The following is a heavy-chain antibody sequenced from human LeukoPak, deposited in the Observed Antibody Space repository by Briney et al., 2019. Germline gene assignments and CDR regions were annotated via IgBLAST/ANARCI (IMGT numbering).Heavy chain of an antibody. D-gene: IGHD3-10*01. CDR1: GFTFSSYS. CDR2: ISSSSSYI. J-gene: IGHJ5*02. Sequence: GGSLRLSCAASGFTFSSYSMNWVRQAPGKGLEWVSSISSSSSYIYYADSVKGRFTISRDNAKNLLYLQMNSLRAEDTPVYCCARGLTIKHWFDPWGQGTLVTVSS. V-gene: IGHV3-21*01. CDR3: ARGLTIKHWFDP.